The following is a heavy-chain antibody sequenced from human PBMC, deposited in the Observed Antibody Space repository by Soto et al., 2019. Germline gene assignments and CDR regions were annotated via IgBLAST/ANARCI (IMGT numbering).Heavy chain of an antibody. D-gene: IGHD3-3*01. V-gene: IGHV1-69*04. Sequence: SVKVSCKASGGTFSSYTISWVRQAPGQGLEWMGRIIPILGIANYAQKFQGRVTITADKSTSTAYMELSSLRSEDTAVYYCAREGLVTYYDFWSGYYTYYFDYWGQGTLVTVSS. J-gene: IGHJ4*02. CDR3: AREGLVTYYDFWSGYYTYYFDY. CDR1: GGTFSSYT. CDR2: IIPILGIA.